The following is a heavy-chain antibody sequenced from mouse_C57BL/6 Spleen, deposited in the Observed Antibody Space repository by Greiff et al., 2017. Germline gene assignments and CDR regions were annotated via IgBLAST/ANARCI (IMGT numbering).Heavy chain of an antibody. CDR3: TNYYGSSHYYFDY. J-gene: IGHJ2*01. CDR2: IDPENGDT. Sequence: VHVKQSGAELVRPGASVKLSCTASGFNIKDDYMHWVKQRPEQGLEWIGWIDPENGDTEYASKFQGKATITADTSSNTAYLQLSSLTSEDTAVYYCTNYYGSSHYYFDYWGQGTTLTVSS. CDR1: GFNIKDDY. V-gene: IGHV14-4*01. D-gene: IGHD1-1*01.